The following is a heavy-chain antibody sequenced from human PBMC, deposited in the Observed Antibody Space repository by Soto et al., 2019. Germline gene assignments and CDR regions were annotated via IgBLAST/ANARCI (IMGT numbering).Heavy chain of an antibody. CDR2: INTYNGNT. Sequence: QVQLVQSGAEVKNPGASVKVSCKASGYTFTRYGIGWARQAPGQGLEWMGWINTYNGNTNYAQNVQGRVTLTTDTTTSTADMELRSLRSNDTAIYYCAMVDVYVTPSPQDVWGQGNTVIVSS. J-gene: IGHJ6*02. D-gene: IGHD3-16*01. CDR1: GYTFTRYG. CDR3: AMVDVYVTPSPQDV. V-gene: IGHV1-18*01.